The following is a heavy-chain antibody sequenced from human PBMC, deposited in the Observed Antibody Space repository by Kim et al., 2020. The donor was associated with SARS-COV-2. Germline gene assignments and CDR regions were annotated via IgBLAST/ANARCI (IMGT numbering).Heavy chain of an antibody. Sequence: SETLSLTCTVSGGSISSYYWSWIRQPPGKGLEWIGYSYYSGSTNYNPSLKSRVTISVDTSKNQFSLKLSSVTAADTAVYYCAGGQGEGGLYGMDVWGQGTTVTVSS. D-gene: IGHD3-16*01. CDR3: AGGQGEGGLYGMDV. V-gene: IGHV4-59*01. J-gene: IGHJ6*02. CDR2: SYYSGST. CDR1: GGSISSYY.